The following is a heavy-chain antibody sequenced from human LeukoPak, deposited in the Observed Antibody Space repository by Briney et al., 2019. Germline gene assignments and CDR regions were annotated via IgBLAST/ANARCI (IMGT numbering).Heavy chain of an antibody. CDR2: INHSGST. V-gene: IGHV4-34*01. J-gene: IGHJ4*02. D-gene: IGHD5-24*01. CDR3: ARESRWLQGYFDY. Sequence: SETLSLTCTVSGGSISSYYWSWIRQPPGKGLEWIGEINHSGSTNYNPSLKSRVTISVDTSKNQFSLKLSSVTAADTAVYYCARESRWLQGYFDYWGQGTLVTVSS. CDR1: GGSISSYY.